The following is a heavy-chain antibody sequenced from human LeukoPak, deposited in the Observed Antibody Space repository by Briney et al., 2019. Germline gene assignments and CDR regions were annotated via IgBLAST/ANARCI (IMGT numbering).Heavy chain of an antibody. Sequence: GGSLRLSCAASGFTFSSYAMSWVRQAPGKGLEWVSRIKSDGSSTSYADSVKGRFTISRDNAKNTLYLQMNSLRAKDTAVYYCARAVGNSEDFDYWGQGTLVTVSS. J-gene: IGHJ4*02. D-gene: IGHD4-23*01. CDR3: ARAVGNSEDFDY. CDR1: GFTFSSYA. CDR2: IKSDGSST. V-gene: IGHV3-74*01.